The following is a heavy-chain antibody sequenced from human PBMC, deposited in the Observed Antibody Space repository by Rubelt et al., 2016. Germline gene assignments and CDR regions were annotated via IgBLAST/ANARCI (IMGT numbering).Heavy chain of an antibody. CDR2: IYYSGST. CDR3: ARGLMPGLLSLYVDY. V-gene: IGHV4-59*12. CDR1: GGSISNYY. Sequence: QVQLQESGPGLVKPSETLSLTCTVSGGSISNYYWSWIRQSPGKGLEWIGYIYYSGSTAYNPSLKSRVTISVATSKDQFSLKLGAGTAAETAVYYCARGLMPGLLSLYVDYWGQGALVTVSS. J-gene: IGHJ4*02. D-gene: IGHD3-3*01.